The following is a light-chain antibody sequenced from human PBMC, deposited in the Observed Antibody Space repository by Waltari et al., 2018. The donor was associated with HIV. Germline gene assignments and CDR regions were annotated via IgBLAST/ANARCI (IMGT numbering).Light chain of an antibody. CDR3: CSYAGSSTYV. V-gene: IGLV2-23*02. J-gene: IGLJ1*01. CDR1: SSDVGSYNL. CDR2: EVR. Sequence: QSALTQPASVSGSPGPSITISCTGTSSDVGSYNLVPWYQQHPGKAPKLMIYEVRKRPSGVSNRFSGSKSGNTASLTISGLQAEDEADYYCCSYAGSSTYVFGTGTKVTVL.